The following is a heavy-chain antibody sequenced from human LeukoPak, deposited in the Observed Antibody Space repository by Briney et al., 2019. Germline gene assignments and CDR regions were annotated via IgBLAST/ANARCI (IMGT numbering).Heavy chain of an antibody. CDR1: GGSISSGGYY. Sequence: PSETLSLTCTVSGGSISSGGYYWSWIRQHPGNGLEWIGYIYYSGSTYYNPSLKSRVTISVDTSKNQFSLKLSSVTAADTAVYYCARGLTDNYYYYGMDVWGKGTTVTVSS. CDR2: IYYSGST. D-gene: IGHD3-9*01. J-gene: IGHJ6*04. CDR3: ARGLTDNYYYYGMDV. V-gene: IGHV4-31*03.